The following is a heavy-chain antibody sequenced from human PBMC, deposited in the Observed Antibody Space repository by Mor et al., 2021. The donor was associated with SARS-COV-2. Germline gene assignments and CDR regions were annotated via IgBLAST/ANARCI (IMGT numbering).Heavy chain of an antibody. CDR3: TRPTEVNPLAD. Sequence: EYAASVKGRFTISRDDSKNTAYLQMNSLKTEDTAVYYCTRPTEVNPLADWGQGTLVTVSS. V-gene: IGHV3-73*01. J-gene: IGHJ4*02.